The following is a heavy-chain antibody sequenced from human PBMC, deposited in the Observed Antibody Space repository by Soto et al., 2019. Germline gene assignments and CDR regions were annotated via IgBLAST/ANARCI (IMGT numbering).Heavy chain of an antibody. Sequence: GASVKVSCKASGYTFTGYYMHGVRQAPGQGLEWMGWINPNSGGTNYAQKFQGRVTMTRDTSISTAYMELSRLRSDDTAVYYCARDCINSHYYDSSGYDYLGQRTLVAVCS. CDR1: GYTFTGYY. D-gene: IGHD3-22*01. CDR2: INPNSGGT. CDR3: ARDCINSHYYDSSGYDY. V-gene: IGHV1-2*02. J-gene: IGHJ4*02.